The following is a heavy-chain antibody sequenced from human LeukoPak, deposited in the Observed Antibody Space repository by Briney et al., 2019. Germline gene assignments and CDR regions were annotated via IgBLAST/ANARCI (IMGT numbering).Heavy chain of an antibody. D-gene: IGHD2-21*02. CDR3: ASNPRGDSLTFDY. Sequence: SVKVSCKASGGTFSSYAISWVRQAPGQGLEWMGRIIPIFGIANYAQKFQGRVTITADKSTSTAYMELSSLRSEDTAVYYCASNPRGDSLTFDYWGQGTLVTVSS. CDR2: IIPIFGIA. V-gene: IGHV1-69*04. CDR1: GGTFSSYA. J-gene: IGHJ4*02.